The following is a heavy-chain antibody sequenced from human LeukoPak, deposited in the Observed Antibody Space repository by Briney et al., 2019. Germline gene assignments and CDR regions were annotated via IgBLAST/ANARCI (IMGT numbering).Heavy chain of an antibody. CDR3: TRPCAGDCTDNY. Sequence: GGSLRLSCAASGFILSDSAMHWVRQASGKGLEWVGRIRSKANNYATTYAASVKGRFTTSRDDSKNTAYLQMNSLKIEDTAVYYCTRPCAGDCTDNYWGQGTLVTVSS. V-gene: IGHV3-73*01. J-gene: IGHJ4*02. D-gene: IGHD2-21*02. CDR1: GFILSDSA. CDR2: IRSKANNYAT.